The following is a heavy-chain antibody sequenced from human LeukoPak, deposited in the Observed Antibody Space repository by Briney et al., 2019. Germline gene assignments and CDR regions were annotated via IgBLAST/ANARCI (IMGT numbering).Heavy chain of an antibody. CDR3: ARLVVAATPDYFDY. J-gene: IGHJ4*02. Sequence: SETLSLTCAVYGGSFSGYYWSWIRQPPGEGLEWIGEINHSGGTNYNPSLKSRVTISVDTSKNQFSLKLSSVTAADTAVYYCARLVVAATPDYFDYWGQGTLVTVSS. CDR2: INHSGGT. V-gene: IGHV4-34*01. D-gene: IGHD2-15*01. CDR1: GGSFSGYY.